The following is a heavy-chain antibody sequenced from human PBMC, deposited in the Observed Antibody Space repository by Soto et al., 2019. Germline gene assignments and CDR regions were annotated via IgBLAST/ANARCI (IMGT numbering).Heavy chain of an antibody. V-gene: IGHV3-30*18. Sequence: GGSLRLSCAAAGFSFSSYGMHWVRQAPGKGLEWVGVITYDGSNKFYADSIKGRFTISRENFKKMLYLQMNSLRTEDTAVYYCAKYWREGRPADAIHIWGQGTMLTLSS. D-gene: IGHD3-3*01. CDR3: AKYWREGRPADAIHI. CDR1: GFSFSSYG. J-gene: IGHJ3*02. CDR2: ITYDGSNK.